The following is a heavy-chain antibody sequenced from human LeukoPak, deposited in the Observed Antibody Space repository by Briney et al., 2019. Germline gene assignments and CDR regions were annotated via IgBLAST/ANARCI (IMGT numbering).Heavy chain of an antibody. Sequence: PSETLSLNCAVYGGSFSGYYWSWIRQPPGKGLEWIGEINHSGSTNYNPSLKSRVTISVDTSKNQFSLKLSSVTAADTAVYYCARGRDYFGYWGQGTLVTVSS. CDR1: GGSFSGYY. CDR2: INHSGST. J-gene: IGHJ4*02. CDR3: ARGRDYFGY. V-gene: IGHV4-34*01.